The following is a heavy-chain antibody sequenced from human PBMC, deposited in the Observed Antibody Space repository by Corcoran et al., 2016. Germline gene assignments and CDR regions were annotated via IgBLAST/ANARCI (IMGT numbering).Heavy chain of an antibody. D-gene: IGHD6-6*01. CDR2: INPSGGST. Sequence: QVQLVQSGAEVKKPGASVKVSCKASGYTFTSYYMHWVRQAPGQGLEWMGIINPSGGSTSYAQKFQGRVTMTRDTSTSTVYMELSSLRSEDTAVYYCARERVLSRYYYYGRDVWGQGTTVTVSS. CDR1: GYTFTSYY. V-gene: IGHV1-46*01. J-gene: IGHJ6*02. CDR3: ARERVLSRYYYYGRDV.